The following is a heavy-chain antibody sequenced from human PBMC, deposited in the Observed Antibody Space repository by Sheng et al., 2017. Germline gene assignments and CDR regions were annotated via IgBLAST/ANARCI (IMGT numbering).Heavy chain of an antibody. D-gene: IGHD2-21*01. CDR2: IYYSGTT. V-gene: IGHV4-39*07. CDR1: GGSISSSNSY. Sequence: QLHLQESGPGLVKPSETLSLTCTVSGGSISSSNSYWGWIRHPPGKGLEWIGSIYYSGTTYYNPSLKSRVAISVDTSKSQFSLKLRSVTAADRAVYYCVTRGVVPLGDVWGQGTTVTVSS. J-gene: IGHJ6*02. CDR3: VTRGVVPLGDV.